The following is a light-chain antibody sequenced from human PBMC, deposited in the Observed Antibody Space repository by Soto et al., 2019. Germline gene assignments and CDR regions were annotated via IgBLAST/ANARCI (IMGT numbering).Light chain of an antibody. CDR3: AAWDDSLNGYV. CDR1: SSNIGTNA. CDR2: NNI. Sequence: QPVLTQPPSASGTPGQRVTISCSGGSSNIGTNAVNWYQQLPGTAPKLLIYNNIQRPSGVPDRFSGSKSGTSASLAISGLQSEDEADYYCAAWDDSLNGYVFGTGTKLTVL. V-gene: IGLV1-44*01. J-gene: IGLJ1*01.